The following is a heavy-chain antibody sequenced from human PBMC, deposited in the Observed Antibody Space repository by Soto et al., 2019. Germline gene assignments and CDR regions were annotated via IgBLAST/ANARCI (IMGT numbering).Heavy chain of an antibody. CDR3: AKENEAYGILRYKRGGMDV. V-gene: IGHV3-30*18. D-gene: IGHD1-20*01. J-gene: IGHJ6*02. Sequence: GGSLRLSCAASGFTFSSYGMHWVRQAPGKGLEWVAVISYDGSNKYYADSVKGRFTISRDNSKNTLYLQMNSLRAEDTAVYYCAKENEAYGILRYKRGGMDVWGQGTTVTVSS. CDR1: GFTFSSYG. CDR2: ISYDGSNK.